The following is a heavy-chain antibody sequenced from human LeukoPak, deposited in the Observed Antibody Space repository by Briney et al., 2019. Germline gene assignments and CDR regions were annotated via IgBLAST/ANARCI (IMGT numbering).Heavy chain of an antibody. CDR3: ASILYG. CDR2: FSSGGRT. D-gene: IGHD2-2*02. CDR1: GFTVSTYS. V-gene: IGHV3-53*01. J-gene: IGHJ4*02. Sequence: GGSLRLSCAASGFTVSTYSMSWVRQAPGKGLEWVATFSSGGRTSYADSVKGRFTISRDTSQNTVFLQMNSLRDEDTALYYCASILYGWGQGTLVTVSS.